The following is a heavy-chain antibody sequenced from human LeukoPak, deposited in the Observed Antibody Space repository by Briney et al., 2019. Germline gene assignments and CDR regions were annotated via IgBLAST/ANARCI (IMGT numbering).Heavy chain of an antibody. Sequence: PGDSLRLSCVASGFSVNSNYMSWVRQAPGKGLEWVSVIYSGGSTKYADSVKGRFTMSRDNSKNTLYLQMNSLRTEDTAVYYRARDAVAATWGQGTLVTVSS. J-gene: IGHJ4*02. CDR2: IYSGGST. D-gene: IGHD6-19*01. CDR1: GFSVNSNY. V-gene: IGHV3-66*01. CDR3: ARDAVAAT.